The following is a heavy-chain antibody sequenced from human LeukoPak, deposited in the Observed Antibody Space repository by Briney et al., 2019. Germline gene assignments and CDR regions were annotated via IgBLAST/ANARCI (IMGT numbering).Heavy chain of an antibody. Sequence: GGSLRLSCAASGFTFSNSAMSWVRQAPGKRLEWVSSISGSGVNTYYADSVKGRFTIFRDNSKNTLYLQMNSLRAEDTALYYCAKDIGEWLLLFDYWGQGTLVTVSS. D-gene: IGHD3-3*01. CDR3: AKDIGEWLLLFDY. CDR2: ISGSGVNT. CDR1: GFTFSNSA. J-gene: IGHJ4*02. V-gene: IGHV3-23*01.